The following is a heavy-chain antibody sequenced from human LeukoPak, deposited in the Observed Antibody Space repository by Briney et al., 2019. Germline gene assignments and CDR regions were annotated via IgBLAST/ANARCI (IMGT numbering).Heavy chain of an antibody. CDR2: ISSSSSYI. D-gene: IGHD3-22*01. CDR1: GFTFSSYT. Sequence: GGSLRLSCAASGFTFSSYTMNWVRQAPGKGLEWVSSISSSSSYIYSVDSVRGRFTISRDNDKNSLYLQMNILRAADTAVYYCARVSLYYGSSGYYVLDAFDIWGQGTMVTVSS. J-gene: IGHJ3*02. V-gene: IGHV3-21*01. CDR3: ARVSLYYGSSGYYVLDAFDI.